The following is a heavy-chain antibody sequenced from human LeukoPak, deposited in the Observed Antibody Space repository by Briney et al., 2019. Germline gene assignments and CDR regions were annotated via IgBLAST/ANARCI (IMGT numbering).Heavy chain of an antibody. CDR1: GYTFTSFS. J-gene: IGHJ6*03. CDR2: IIPIFGTA. V-gene: IGHV1-69*05. Sequence: SVKVSCKASGYTFTSFSISWVRQAPGQGLEWMGGIIPIFGTANYAQKFQGRVTITTDESTSTAYMELSSLRSEDTAVYYCAGSLSSSSPLMDVWGKGTTVTVPS. CDR3: AGSLSSSSPLMDV. D-gene: IGHD6-6*01.